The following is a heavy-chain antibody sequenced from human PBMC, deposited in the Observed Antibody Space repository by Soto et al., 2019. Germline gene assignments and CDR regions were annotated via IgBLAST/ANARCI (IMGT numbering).Heavy chain of an antibody. CDR1: GFTFSSYA. V-gene: IGHV3-23*01. D-gene: IGHD5-12*01. J-gene: IGHJ4*02. CDR2: ISGSGGGT. CDR3: AKAWMDNARQRYFDH. Sequence: EMQLLESGGGLVQPGGSLRLSCAASGFTFSSYAMSWVRQAPGKGLEWVSAISGSGGGTYYADSVKGRFTISRDNSKNTLELQMNSRRAEDTAVYSCAKAWMDNARQRYFDHWGQGTLVTVSS.